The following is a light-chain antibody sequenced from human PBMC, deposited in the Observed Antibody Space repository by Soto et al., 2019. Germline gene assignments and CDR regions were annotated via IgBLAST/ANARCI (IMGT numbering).Light chain of an antibody. J-gene: IGKJ1*01. CDR3: QQYNNWPPWK. Sequence: EVVMTQSPATLSVSPGERATLSCRASQSVSSNLAWYQQKPGQAPRLLIYGASTRATGIPARFSGSGSGTEFPLTISSLQSEDFAVYYCQQYNNWPPWKCGQGTKVEIK. CDR2: GAS. CDR1: QSVSSN. V-gene: IGKV3-15*01.